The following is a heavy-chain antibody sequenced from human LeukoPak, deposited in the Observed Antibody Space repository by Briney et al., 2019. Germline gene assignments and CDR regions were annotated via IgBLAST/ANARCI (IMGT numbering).Heavy chain of an antibody. J-gene: IGHJ6*02. D-gene: IGHD2-15*01. CDR2: IYTSGST. CDR1: GGSISSYY. CDR3: ARDAGLGYCSGGSCYLTKDYYGMDV. Sequence: KPSEALSLTCTVSGGSISSYYWSWIRQPAGKGLEWIGRIYTSGSTYYNPSLKSRVTMSVDTSKNQFSLKLSSVTAADTAVYYCARDAGLGYCSGGSCYLTKDYYGMDVWGQGTTVTVSS. V-gene: IGHV4-4*07.